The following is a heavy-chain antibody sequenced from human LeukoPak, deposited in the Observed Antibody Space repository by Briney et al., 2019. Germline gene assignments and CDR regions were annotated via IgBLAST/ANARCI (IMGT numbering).Heavy chain of an antibody. J-gene: IGHJ4*02. CDR1: GYGFASYW. D-gene: IGHD2-2*01. CDR2: IDPSDSYT. Sequence: GESLKISCKGSGYGFASYWITWVRQMPGKGLQWMGRIDPSDSYTNYSPSFQGHVTISADKSISTAYLQWSSLKASDTAMYYCASERDCSSTSCYFDYWGQGTLVTVSS. CDR3: ASERDCSSTSCYFDY. V-gene: IGHV5-10-1*01.